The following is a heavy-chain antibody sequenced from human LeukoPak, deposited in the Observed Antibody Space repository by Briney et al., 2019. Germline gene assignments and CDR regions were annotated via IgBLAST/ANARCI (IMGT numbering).Heavy chain of an antibody. CDR2: ISGSGGST. V-gene: IGHV3-23*01. Sequence: GGSLRLSCAASGFTFSSYAMSWVRQAPGKGLEWVSAISGSGGSTYYADSVKGRFTISRDNAKNSLYLQMNSLRAEDTAVYYCARKDYYDNYYYGMDVWGQGTTVTVSS. D-gene: IGHD3-22*01. CDR1: GFTFSSYA. J-gene: IGHJ6*02. CDR3: ARKDYYDNYYYGMDV.